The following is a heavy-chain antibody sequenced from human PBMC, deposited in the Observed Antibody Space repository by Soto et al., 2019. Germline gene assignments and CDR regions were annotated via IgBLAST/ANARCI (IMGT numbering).Heavy chain of an antibody. J-gene: IGHJ3*01. CDR2: VKSDGTIT. CDR1: EFTFSSHW. Sequence: EVQVVESGGDLVQPGGSLRLSCTASEFTFSSHWMHWVRHAPGTGLVWVARVKSDGTITTYEDSVKGLFSISRDNAKNLLYLQMTSLRVEDTAVYYGVREVTGKNILAGYYRPFDVWGQGTQVTVSS. CDR3: VREVTGKNILAGYYRPFDV. D-gene: IGHD3-9*01. V-gene: IGHV3-74*03.